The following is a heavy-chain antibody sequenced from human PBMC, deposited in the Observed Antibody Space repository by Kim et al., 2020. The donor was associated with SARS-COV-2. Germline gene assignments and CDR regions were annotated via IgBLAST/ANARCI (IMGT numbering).Heavy chain of an antibody. V-gene: IGHV3-15*01. CDR1: GFTFSNAW. Sequence: GGSLRLSCAASGFTFSNAWMSWVRQAPGKGLEWVGRIKSKTDGGTTDYAAPVKGRFTISRDDSKNTLYLQMNSLKTEDTAVYYCTTDGLLGTMSNYYYGMDVWGQGTTVTVSS. D-gene: IGHD2-21*01. CDR2: IKSKTDGGTT. CDR3: TTDGLLGTMSNYYYGMDV. J-gene: IGHJ6*02.